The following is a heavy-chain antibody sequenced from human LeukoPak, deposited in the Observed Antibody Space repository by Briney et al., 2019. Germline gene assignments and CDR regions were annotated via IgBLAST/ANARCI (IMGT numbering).Heavy chain of an antibody. J-gene: IGHJ6*03. CDR3: ARGGAAAGLDEYYYYYYMDV. CDR2: ISYDGSNK. CDR1: GFTCSSYA. Sequence: GGSLRLSCAASGFTCSSYAMHWVRQAPGKGLEWVAVISYDGSNKYYADSVKGRFTISRDNSKNTLYLQMNSLRAEDTAVYYCARGGAAAGLDEYYYYYYMDVWGKGTTVTVSS. D-gene: IGHD6-13*01. V-gene: IGHV3-30*01.